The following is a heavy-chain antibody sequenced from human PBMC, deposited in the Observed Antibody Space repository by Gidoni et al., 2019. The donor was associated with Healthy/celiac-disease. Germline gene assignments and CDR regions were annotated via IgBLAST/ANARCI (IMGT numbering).Heavy chain of an antibody. D-gene: IGHD3-16*02. CDR2: ISGRGGST. J-gene: IGHJ4*02. Sequence: EVQLLESGGGLVQPGGSLRLSCAASGFTFSGYAMSWVRQAPGKGVEWVSAISGRGGSTYDADPVKGRFTISRDNPKNTLYLQMNSLRAEDTAVYYCAKDVVWGSYRYFDYWGQGTLVTVSS. CDR3: AKDVVWGSYRYFDY. V-gene: IGHV3-23*01. CDR1: GFTFSGYA.